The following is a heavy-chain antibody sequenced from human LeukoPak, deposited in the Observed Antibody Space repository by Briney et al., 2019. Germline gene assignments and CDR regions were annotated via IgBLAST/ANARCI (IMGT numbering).Heavy chain of an antibody. CDR1: GFTFSSYW. Sequence: PGGSLRLSCAASGFTFSSYWMSWVRQAPGKGLEWVANIKQDGSEKYYVDSVKGRFTISRDNAKNSLYLQMNSLRAEDTAVYYCARNRGYYYDPGDYWGQGTLVTVSS. CDR2: IKQDGSEK. J-gene: IGHJ4*02. V-gene: IGHV3-7*01. CDR3: ARNRGYYYDPGDY. D-gene: IGHD3-22*01.